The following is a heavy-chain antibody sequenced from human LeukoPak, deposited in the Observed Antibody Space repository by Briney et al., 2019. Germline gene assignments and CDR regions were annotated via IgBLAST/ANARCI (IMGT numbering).Heavy chain of an antibody. D-gene: IGHD3-10*01. CDR3: ASKQMTWFGEPRNFDY. Sequence: PSETLSLTCAVYGGSFSGYYWSWIRQPPGKGLEWIGEINHSGSTNYNPSLKSRVTISVDTSKNQFSLKLSSVTAADTAVYYCASKQMTWFGEPRNFDYWGQGTLVTVSS. CDR2: INHSGST. V-gene: IGHV4-34*01. CDR1: GGSFSGYY. J-gene: IGHJ4*02.